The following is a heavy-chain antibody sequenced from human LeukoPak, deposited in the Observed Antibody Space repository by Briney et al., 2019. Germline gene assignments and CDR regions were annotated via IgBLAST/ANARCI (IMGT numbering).Heavy chain of an antibody. V-gene: IGHV4-59*08. Sequence: PSETLSLTCTVSGGSISSYYWSWIRHPPGKGLEWIGYIYYSGSTNYNPSLKSRVTISVDTSKNQFSLKLSSVTAADTAVYYCARPLGATGGNWFDPWGQGTLVTVSS. CDR1: GGSISSYY. D-gene: IGHD1-26*01. CDR2: IYYSGST. CDR3: ARPLGATGGNWFDP. J-gene: IGHJ5*02.